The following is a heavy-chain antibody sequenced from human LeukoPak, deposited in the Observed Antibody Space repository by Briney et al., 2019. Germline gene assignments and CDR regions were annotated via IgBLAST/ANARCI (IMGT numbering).Heavy chain of an antibody. J-gene: IGHJ6*03. Sequence: VSVKVSCRASGYTFTNFAISWARQAPGQGLEWMGWINPYNGNTKYALKVQGRVTMTTDTSTSTAYMELRSLSPDDTAVFYCARGRIPARLRELGVVTDRHYYMDVWGKGTTVTVSS. D-gene: IGHD3-3*01. CDR3: ARGRIPARLRELGVVTDRHYYMDV. CDR2: INPYNGNT. V-gene: IGHV1-18*01. CDR1: GYTFTNFA.